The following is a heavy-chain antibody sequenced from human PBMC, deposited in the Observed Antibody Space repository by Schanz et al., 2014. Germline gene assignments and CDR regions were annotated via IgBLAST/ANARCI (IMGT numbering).Heavy chain of an antibody. V-gene: IGHV3-30*14. CDR3: AKSYDTSGYSGFDY. CDR1: GFTVRSYA. CDR2: VCYDGSKK. Sequence: QVQLVESGGGVVQPGRSLRLSCAASGFTVRSYAMHWVRQAPGKGLEWVAVVCYDGSKKYYADSVKGRFTTSRDNSKNTLYLQMNSLRTEDTAVYFCAKSYDTSGYSGFDYWGQGTLVTVSS. D-gene: IGHD3-22*01. J-gene: IGHJ4*02.